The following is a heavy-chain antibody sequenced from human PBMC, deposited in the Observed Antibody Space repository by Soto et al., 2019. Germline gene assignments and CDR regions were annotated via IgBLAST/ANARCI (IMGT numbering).Heavy chain of an antibody. CDR1: GGTFSSYT. D-gene: IGHD2-2*01. J-gene: IGHJ3*02. CDR2: FFPILGIA. Sequence: SVKVSCKASGGTFSSYTISWVRQAPGQGLEWMGRFFPILGIANYAQKFQGRVTITADKSTSTAYMELSSLRSEDTAVYYCARDQGSGYCSSTSCYWDVNAFDIWGQGTMVTVSS. V-gene: IGHV1-69*04. CDR3: ARDQGSGYCSSTSCYWDVNAFDI.